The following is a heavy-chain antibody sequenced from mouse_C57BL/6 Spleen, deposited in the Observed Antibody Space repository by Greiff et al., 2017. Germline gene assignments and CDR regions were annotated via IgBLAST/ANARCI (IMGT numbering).Heavy chain of an antibody. D-gene: IGHD1-1*01. Sequence: QVQLKQSGAELARPGASVKLSCKASGYTFTSYGISWVKQRTGQGLEWIGEIYPRSGNTYYNEKFKGKATLTADKSSSTAYMELRSLTSEDSAVYFCASGSNYAWFAYWGQGTLVTVSA. CDR1: GYTFTSYG. V-gene: IGHV1-81*01. CDR2: IYPRSGNT. CDR3: ASGSNYAWFAY. J-gene: IGHJ3*01.